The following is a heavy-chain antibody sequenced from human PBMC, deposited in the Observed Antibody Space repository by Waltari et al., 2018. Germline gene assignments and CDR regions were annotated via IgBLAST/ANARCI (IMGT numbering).Heavy chain of an antibody. Sequence: QVKLEQSGAEVTRPGASVQVSCTGLGSRLSELSMQWVRQGPGKGLEWMGGFVSGDGETVYAPRFQGRITMTEDASANTAYMELSRLTSDDTAVYYCASDRTTYGLTSYGMDVWGQGTTVTVS. CDR1: GSRLSELS. J-gene: IGHJ6*02. D-gene: IGHD1-1*01. V-gene: IGHV1-24*01. CDR3: ASDRTTYGLTSYGMDV. CDR2: FVSGDGET.